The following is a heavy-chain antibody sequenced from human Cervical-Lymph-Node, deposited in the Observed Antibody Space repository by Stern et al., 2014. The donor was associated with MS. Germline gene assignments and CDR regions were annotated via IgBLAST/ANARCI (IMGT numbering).Heavy chain of an antibody. V-gene: IGHV1-2*06. CDR1: GYDFTGFF. Sequence: VQLVQSGAKMKKPGASVKVSCKASGYDFTGFFIHWVRQVPGQGLEWMGRLNPNSDDPTYAQNFQGRVPLTSDTSISTAYLELSRLTSADTAVYYCAREATRIIVGIDYWGQGTQVTVSS. D-gene: IGHD2/OR15-2a*01. CDR2: LNPNSDDP. J-gene: IGHJ4*02. CDR3: AREATRIIVGIDY.